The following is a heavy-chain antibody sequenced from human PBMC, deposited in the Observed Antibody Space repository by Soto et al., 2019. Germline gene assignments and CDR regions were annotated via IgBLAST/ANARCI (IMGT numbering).Heavy chain of an antibody. D-gene: IGHD2-15*01. J-gene: IGHJ4*02. V-gene: IGHV3-11*01. CDR3: AREFIKLAATPDYFHY. Sequence: GGSLRLSCAASGFTFSDYYMSWIRQAPGKGLEWVSYISSSGSTIYYADSVKGRFTISRDNAKNSLYLQMNSLRAEDTAVYYCAREFIKLAATPDYFHYWGQGTLVTVSS. CDR1: GFTFSDYY. CDR2: ISSSGSTI.